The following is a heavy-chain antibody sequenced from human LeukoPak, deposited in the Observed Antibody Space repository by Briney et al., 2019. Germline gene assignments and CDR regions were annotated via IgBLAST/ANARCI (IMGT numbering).Heavy chain of an antibody. CDR2: ISWNSGSI. V-gene: IGHV3-9*01. Sequence: GGSLRLSCAASGFTFDDYAMHWVRQAPGKGLEWVSGISWNSGSIGYADSVKGRFTISRDNAKNSLYLQMNSLRAEDTALYYCAKDPRYCSGGSCYPGPWYFDLWGRGTLVTVSS. J-gene: IGHJ2*01. D-gene: IGHD2-15*01. CDR3: AKDPRYCSGGSCYPGPWYFDL. CDR1: GFTFDDYA.